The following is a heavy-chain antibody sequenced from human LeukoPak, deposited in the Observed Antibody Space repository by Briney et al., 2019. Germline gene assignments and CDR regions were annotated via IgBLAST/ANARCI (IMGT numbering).Heavy chain of an antibody. Sequence: GGSLRLSCAASGFTFSSYGMHWVRQAPGKGLEWVAFIRYDGSNKYYADSVKGRFTISRDNAKDSLYLQMNSLRAEDTAVYYCARDPGSGYEEHFDYWGQGTLVTVSS. CDR3: ARDPGSGYEEHFDY. V-gene: IGHV3-30*02. CDR1: GFTFSSYG. D-gene: IGHD5-12*01. CDR2: IRYDGSNK. J-gene: IGHJ4*02.